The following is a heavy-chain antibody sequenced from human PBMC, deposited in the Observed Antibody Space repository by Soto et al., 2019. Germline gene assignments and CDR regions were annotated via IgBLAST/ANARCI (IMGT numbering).Heavy chain of an antibody. J-gene: IGHJ6*03. Sequence: GGSLRLSCVASGCTFSNYDMHWVRQATGKGLEWVSGIGTAGDTYYAGSVKGRFTISRENAKNSLYLQMNSLRAGDTAVYYCSRRDGYYHYMDVWGKGTTVTVS. V-gene: IGHV3-13*01. CDR2: IGTAGDT. CDR3: SRRDGYYHYMDV. CDR1: GCTFSNYD.